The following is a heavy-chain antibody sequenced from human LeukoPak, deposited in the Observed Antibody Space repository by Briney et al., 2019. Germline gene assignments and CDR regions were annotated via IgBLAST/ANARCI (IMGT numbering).Heavy chain of an antibody. V-gene: IGHV3-21*01. D-gene: IGHD3-3*01. CDR3: AKDSSHHYDFWSGYPLEY. Sequence: GGSLRLSCAASGFTFSSYSMNWVRQAPGKGLEWVSSISSSSSYIYYADSVKGRFTISRDNAKNSLYLQMNSLRAEDTAVYYCAKDSSHHYDFWSGYPLEYWGQGTLVTVSS. J-gene: IGHJ4*02. CDR2: ISSSSSYI. CDR1: GFTFSSYS.